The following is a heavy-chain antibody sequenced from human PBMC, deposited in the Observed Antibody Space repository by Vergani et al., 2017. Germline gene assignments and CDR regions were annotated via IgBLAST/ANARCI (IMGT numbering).Heavy chain of an antibody. CDR1: GFTFSSYG. CDR3: ASGGGDSAFDI. D-gene: IGHD4-17*01. Sequence: VQLVESGGGLVKPGGSLRLSCAASGFTFSSYGMHWVRQAPGKGLEWVAVISYDGSNKYYADSVKGRFTISRDNSKNTLYLQMNSLRAEDTAVYYCASGGGDSAFDIWGQGTMVTVSS. CDR2: ISYDGSNK. V-gene: IGHV3-30*03. J-gene: IGHJ3*02.